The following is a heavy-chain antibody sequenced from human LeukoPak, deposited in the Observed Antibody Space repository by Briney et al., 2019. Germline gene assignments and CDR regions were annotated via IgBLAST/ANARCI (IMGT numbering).Heavy chain of an antibody. J-gene: IGHJ4*02. CDR3: AIDYSSGWSMDY. CDR1: GYTFTGYY. Sequence: VSVKVSCKASGYTFTGYYMHWVRQAPGQGLEWMGWINPNSGGTNYAQKFQGRVTMTRDTSISTAYMELSRLRSDDTAVYYCAIDYSSGWSMDYWGQGTLVTVSS. D-gene: IGHD6-19*01. CDR2: INPNSGGT. V-gene: IGHV1-2*02.